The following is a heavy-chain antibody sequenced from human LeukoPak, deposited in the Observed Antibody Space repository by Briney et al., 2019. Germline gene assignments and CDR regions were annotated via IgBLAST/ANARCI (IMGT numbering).Heavy chain of an antibody. V-gene: IGHV4-59*06. Sequence: SETLSLTCTVSGGSISPFYWSWIRQPPGKGLEWIGYIYYSGSTYYNPSLKSRVTISVDTSKNQFSLKLSSVTAADTAVYYCARDLHPGWFDPWGQGTLVTVSS. CDR1: GGSISPFY. CDR3: ARDLHPGWFDP. CDR2: IYYSGST. D-gene: IGHD5-24*01. J-gene: IGHJ5*02.